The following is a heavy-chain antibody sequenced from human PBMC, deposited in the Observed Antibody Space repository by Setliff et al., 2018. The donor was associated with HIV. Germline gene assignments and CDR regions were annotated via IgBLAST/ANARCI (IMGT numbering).Heavy chain of an antibody. CDR1: GGSISTNRDH. V-gene: IGHV4-39*07. CDR2: ISYSGNT. J-gene: IGHJ4*02. CDR3: ATPGYSSSYFDY. D-gene: IGHD6-13*01. Sequence: SETLSLTCNVSGGSISTNRDHWGWIRQPPGKGLEWIGSISYSGNTYYHPSLQSRVTISLDMSKNQFSLKLSSVTAADTAVYYCATPGYSSSYFDYWGQGTLVTVSS.